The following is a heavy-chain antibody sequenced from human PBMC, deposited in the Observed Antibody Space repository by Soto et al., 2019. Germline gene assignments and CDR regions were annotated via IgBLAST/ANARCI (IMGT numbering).Heavy chain of an antibody. D-gene: IGHD2-2*03. CDR2: ISAYNGNT. J-gene: IGHJ5*02. CDR1: GYTFTSYG. V-gene: IGHV1-18*01. CDR3: VRDGYCSSTSCLYNWFDP. Sequence: QVQLVQSGAEVKKPGASVKVSCKASGYTFTSYGISWVRRAPGQGLEWMGWISAYNGNTNYAQKLQGRVTMTTDTFTSTAYMELRSLRSDDTAVYYSVRDGYCSSTSCLYNWFDPWGQGTLVTVSS.